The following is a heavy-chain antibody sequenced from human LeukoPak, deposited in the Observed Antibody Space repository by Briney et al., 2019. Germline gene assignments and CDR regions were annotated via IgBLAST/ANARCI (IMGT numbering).Heavy chain of an antibody. J-gene: IGHJ6*03. V-gene: IGHV4-4*07. D-gene: IGHD3-16*02. CDR1: GGSISSYY. CDR3: ARDRRYYDYVWGSYREYYYYYYMDV. Sequence: SSETLSLTCTVSGGSISSYYWSWIRQPAGTALEWIGRIYTSGTITYNPSLKSRVTMSVDTSKNQFSLKLSSVTAADTAVYYCARDRRYYDYVWGSYREYYYYYYMDVWGKGTTVTVSS. CDR2: IYTSGTI.